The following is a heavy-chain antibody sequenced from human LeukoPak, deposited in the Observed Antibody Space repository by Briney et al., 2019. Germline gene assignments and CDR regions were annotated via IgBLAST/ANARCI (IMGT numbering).Heavy chain of an antibody. Sequence: ASVKVSCKASGYTFTGYYMHWVRQAPGQGLEWMGWISAYNGNTNYAQKLQGRVTMTTDTSTSTAYMELRSLRSDDTAVYYCARQKNAYYYYYYMDVWGKGTTVTVSS. CDR2: ISAYNGNT. CDR1: GYTFTGYY. V-gene: IGHV1-18*04. CDR3: ARQKNAYYYYYYMDV. J-gene: IGHJ6*03.